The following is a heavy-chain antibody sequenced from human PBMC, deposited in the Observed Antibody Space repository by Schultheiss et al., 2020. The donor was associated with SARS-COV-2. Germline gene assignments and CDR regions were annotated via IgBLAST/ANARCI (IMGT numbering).Heavy chain of an antibody. CDR1: GFTFSSFP. Sequence: GGSLRLSCAASGFTFSSFPMHWVRQAPGKGLEWVALISSGGGNQYYADSVKGRFTISRDNSRNTLYLQMNSLRAEDTALYYCARDGEAARFFDYWGQGTLVTVS. V-gene: IGHV3-30*01. D-gene: IGHD6-6*01. CDR2: ISSGGGNQ. J-gene: IGHJ4*02. CDR3: ARDGEAARFFDY.